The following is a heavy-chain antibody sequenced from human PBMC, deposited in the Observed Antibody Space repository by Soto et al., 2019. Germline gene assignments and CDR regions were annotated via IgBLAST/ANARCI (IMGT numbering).Heavy chain of an antibody. Sequence: PSETLSLTCTVSGDSISSYYWSWIRQPPGKGLEWIGYMYHSGSTYYNPSLKSRVTISIDRSKNQFSLKLSSVTAADTAVYYCARVPDYWSQGILVTVSS. V-gene: IGHV4-59*12. CDR3: ARVPDY. J-gene: IGHJ4*02. CDR1: GDSISSYY. D-gene: IGHD2-2*01. CDR2: MYHSGST.